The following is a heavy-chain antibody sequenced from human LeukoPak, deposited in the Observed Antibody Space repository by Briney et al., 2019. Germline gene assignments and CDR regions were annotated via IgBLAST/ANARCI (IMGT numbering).Heavy chain of an antibody. CDR3: ARVTPSAYCSGGSCYPNFDY. CDR2: IYTSGST. J-gene: IGHJ4*02. Sequence: SETLSLTCTVSGGSISSGSYYWSWIRQPAGKGPEWIGRIYTSGSTNYNPSLKSRVTISVDTSKNQFSLKLSSVTAADTAVYYCARVTPSAYCSGGSCYPNFDYWGQGTLVTVSS. V-gene: IGHV4-61*02. CDR1: GGSISSGSYY. D-gene: IGHD2-15*01.